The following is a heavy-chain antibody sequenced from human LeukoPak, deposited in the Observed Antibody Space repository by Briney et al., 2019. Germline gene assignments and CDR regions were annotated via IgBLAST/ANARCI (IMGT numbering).Heavy chain of an antibody. Sequence: SETLSLTCAVYGGSFSGYYWSWIRQPPGKGLEWIGEINHSGSTNYNPSLKSRVTVSVDTSKNQFSLKLSSVTAADTAVYYCARGRYVADDYYYYYGMDVWGQGTTVTVSS. CDR1: GGSFSGYY. D-gene: IGHD3-16*01. J-gene: IGHJ6*02. CDR2: INHSGST. CDR3: ARGRYVADDYYYYYGMDV. V-gene: IGHV4-34*01.